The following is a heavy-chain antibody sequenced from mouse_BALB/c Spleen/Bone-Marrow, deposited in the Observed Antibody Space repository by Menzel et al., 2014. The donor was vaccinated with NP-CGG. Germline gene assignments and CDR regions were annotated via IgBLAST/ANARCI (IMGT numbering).Heavy chain of an antibody. CDR3: TRRSLLSDYYSMDY. CDR1: GYTFTSYY. CDR2: INPSSGGT. Sequence: QVQLKQSGAELVKPGASVKLSCKASGYTFTSYYLYWVKQRPGQGLEWIGEINPSSGGTNFNERFKSKASLTVDKSSSTAYMQLNSLTSEDSAVYYCTRRSLLSDYYSMDYWGQGTSVTVSS. V-gene: IGHV1S81*02. J-gene: IGHJ4*01. D-gene: IGHD2-10*01.